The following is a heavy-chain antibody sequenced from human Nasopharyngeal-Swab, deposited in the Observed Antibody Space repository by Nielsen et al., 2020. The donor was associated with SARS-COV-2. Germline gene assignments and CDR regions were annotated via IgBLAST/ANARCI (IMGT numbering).Heavy chain of an antibody. V-gene: IGHV1-69*13. D-gene: IGHD2-2*01. CDR2: IIPIFGTA. CDR3: ARVRCSSTSCPDNWFDP. J-gene: IGHJ5*02. Sequence: SVKVSCKASGGTFSSYAISWVRQAPGQGLERMGGIIPIFGTANYAQKFQGRVTITADESTSTAYMELSSLRSEDTAVYYCARVRCSSTSCPDNWFDPWGQGTLVTVSS. CDR1: GGTFSSYA.